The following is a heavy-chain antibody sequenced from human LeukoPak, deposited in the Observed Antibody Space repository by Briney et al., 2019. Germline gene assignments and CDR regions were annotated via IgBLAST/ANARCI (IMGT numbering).Heavy chain of an antibody. J-gene: IGHJ4*02. D-gene: IGHD5-12*01. Sequence: ASVKVSCKASGYTFNNYGINWVRQAPGQGLEWMGWISAYNGNTNYAQKLQGRVTMTTDTSTSTAYMELRSLRSDDTAVYYCARVGNIVATMGCWGQGTLVTVSS. CDR3: ARVGNIVATMGC. CDR1: GYTFNNYG. CDR2: ISAYNGNT. V-gene: IGHV1-18*01.